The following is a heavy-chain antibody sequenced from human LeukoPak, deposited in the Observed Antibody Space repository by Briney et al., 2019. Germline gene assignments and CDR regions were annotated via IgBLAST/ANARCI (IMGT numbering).Heavy chain of an antibody. CDR3: ARVAPKVTWELHFDY. CDR1: GYTLTELS. D-gene: IGHD1-26*01. Sequence: ASVKVSCKVSGYTLTELSMHWVRQAPGKGLEWMGGFDPEDGETIYAQKFQGRVTMTEDTSTDTAYMELSSLRSEDTAVYYCARVAPKVTWELHFDYWGQGTLVTVSS. J-gene: IGHJ4*02. CDR2: FDPEDGET. V-gene: IGHV1-24*01.